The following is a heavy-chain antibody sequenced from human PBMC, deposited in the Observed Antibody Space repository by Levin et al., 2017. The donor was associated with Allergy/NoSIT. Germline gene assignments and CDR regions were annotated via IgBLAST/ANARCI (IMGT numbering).Heavy chain of an antibody. D-gene: IGHD2-15*01. CDR2: ISGSGGST. Sequence: SCAASGFTFSSYAMSWVRQAPGKGLEWVSAISGSGGSTYYADSVKGRFTISRDNSKNTLYLQMNSLRAEDTAVYYCASVQDIVVVVAATWNWFDPWGQGTLVTVSS. V-gene: IGHV3-23*01. CDR3: ASVQDIVVVVAATWNWFDP. J-gene: IGHJ5*02. CDR1: GFTFSSYA.